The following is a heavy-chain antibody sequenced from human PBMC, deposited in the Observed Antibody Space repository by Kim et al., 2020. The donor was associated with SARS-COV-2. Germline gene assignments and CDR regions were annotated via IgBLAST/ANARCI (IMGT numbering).Heavy chain of an antibody. CDR3: ARALSAIFTAYGMDV. V-gene: IGHV3-48*02. J-gene: IGHJ6*02. CDR2: ISSSSSTI. CDR1: GFTFSSYS. D-gene: IGHD3-3*01. Sequence: GGSLRLSCAASGFTFSSYSMNWVRQAPGKGLEWVSYISSSSSTIYYADSVKGRFTISRDNAKNSLYLQMNSLRDEDTAVYYCARALSAIFTAYGMDVWGQGTTVTVSS.